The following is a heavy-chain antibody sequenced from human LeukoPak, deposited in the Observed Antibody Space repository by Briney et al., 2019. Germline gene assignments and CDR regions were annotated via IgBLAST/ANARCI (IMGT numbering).Heavy chain of an antibody. CDR3: TTTSYYYDSSGYYFFSEYFQH. Sequence: GGSLRLSCAASGFTFSSYAMSWVRQAPGKGLEWVSAISGSGGSTYYADSVKGRFTISRDNSKNTLYLQMNSLKTEDTAVYYCTTTSYYYDSSGYYFFSEYFQHWGQGTLVTVSS. V-gene: IGHV3-23*01. CDR2: ISGSGGST. CDR1: GFTFSSYA. D-gene: IGHD3-22*01. J-gene: IGHJ1*01.